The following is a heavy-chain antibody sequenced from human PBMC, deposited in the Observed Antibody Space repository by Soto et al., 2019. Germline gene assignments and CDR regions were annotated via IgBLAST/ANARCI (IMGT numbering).Heavy chain of an antibody. CDR1: GFAVNY. Sequence: EVQLVESGGGLVQPGGSLRLSCAVSGFAVNYMSWVRQAPGEGLERLSVIDSGGSTYYADSMRGRFINSRDKAQNTLYLQMDNLRVEDTALYYFAMDGSDHWGQGTLVNVPS. V-gene: IGHV3-66*01. J-gene: IGHJ4*02. CDR2: IDSGGST. CDR3: AMDGSDH.